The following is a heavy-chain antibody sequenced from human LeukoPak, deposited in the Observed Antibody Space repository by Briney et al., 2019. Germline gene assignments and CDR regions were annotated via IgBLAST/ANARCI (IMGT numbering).Heavy chain of an antibody. D-gene: IGHD3-3*01. Sequence: SETLSLTCAVSGYSISSGFYWGWIRQPPGKGLEWFGSIYHSGSTYYNPSLKSRVTISVDTSKNQFSLKLSSVTAADTAVYYCARHDADYDFWSGYYTRWFDPWGQGTLVTVAS. J-gene: IGHJ5*02. V-gene: IGHV4-38-2*01. CDR2: IYHSGST. CDR1: GYSISSGFY. CDR3: ARHDADYDFWSGYYTRWFDP.